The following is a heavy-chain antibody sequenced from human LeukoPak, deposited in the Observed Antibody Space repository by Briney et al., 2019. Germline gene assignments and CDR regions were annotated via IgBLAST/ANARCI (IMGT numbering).Heavy chain of an antibody. CDR1: GGSISSGGYY. Sequence: PSETLSLTCTVSGGSISSGGYYWSWIRQHPGKGLEWIGYIYYSGSTNYNPSLKSRVTISVDTSKNQFSLKLSSVTAADTAVYYCARVRCSSTSCYADNWFDPWGQGTLVTISS. D-gene: IGHD2-2*01. V-gene: IGHV4-31*03. CDR2: IYYSGST. CDR3: ARVRCSSTSCYADNWFDP. J-gene: IGHJ5*02.